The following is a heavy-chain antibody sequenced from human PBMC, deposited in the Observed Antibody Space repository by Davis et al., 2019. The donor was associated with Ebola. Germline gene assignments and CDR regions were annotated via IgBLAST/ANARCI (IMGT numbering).Heavy chain of an antibody. Sequence: PGGSLRLSCKGSGYSFTSYWISWVRQMPGKGLEWMGRIDPSDSYTNYSPSFQGHVTISADKSISTAYLQWSSLKASDTAMYYCARPVVGANGWFDPWGQGTLVTVSS. CDR1: GYSFTSYW. D-gene: IGHD1-26*01. J-gene: IGHJ5*02. V-gene: IGHV5-10-1*01. CDR2: IDPSDSYT. CDR3: ARPVVGANGWFDP.